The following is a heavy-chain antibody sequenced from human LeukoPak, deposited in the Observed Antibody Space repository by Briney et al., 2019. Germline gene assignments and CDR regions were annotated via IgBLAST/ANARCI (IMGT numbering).Heavy chain of an antibody. V-gene: IGHV1-69*05. D-gene: IGHD6-13*01. J-gene: IGHJ3*02. CDR3: ATDLADATYGFDI. CDR2: IIPILGTS. CDR1: GGTFSNYA. Sequence: ASVKVSCRTSGGTFSNYAISGVRQAPGQGLEWVGGIIPILGTSNSAEKFQGRLTVTTDEFTGTAYMELSTLRSEDTAVYYCATDLADATYGFDIWGQGTMVTVSS.